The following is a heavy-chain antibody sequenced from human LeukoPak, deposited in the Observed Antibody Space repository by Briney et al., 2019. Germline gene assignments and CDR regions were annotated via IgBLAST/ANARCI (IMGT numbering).Heavy chain of an antibody. CDR1: GFIFNTYG. V-gene: IGHV3-30*18. Sequence: GGSLRLSCAASGFIFNTYGMHWVRQAPGKGLEWVAVISYDGSNKYYADSVKGRFTISRDNSKNTLYLQMNSLRAEDTAVYYCAKRPRRSGSYGNWFDPWGQGTLVTVSS. D-gene: IGHD1-26*01. CDR3: AKRPRRSGSYGNWFDP. CDR2: ISYDGSNK. J-gene: IGHJ5*02.